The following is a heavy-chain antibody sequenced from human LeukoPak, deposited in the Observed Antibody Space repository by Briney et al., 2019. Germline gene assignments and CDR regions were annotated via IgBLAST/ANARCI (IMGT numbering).Heavy chain of an antibody. CDR1: RYTFTSYD. CDR3: ARARVEDYDFWSGYYMSRFDP. CDR2: MNPNSGNT. J-gene: IGHJ5*02. Sequence: GASVKVSCKASRYTFTSYDINWVRQATGQGLEWMGWMNPNSGNTGYAQKFQGRVTMTRNTSISTAYMELSSLRSEDTAVYYCARARVEDYDFWSGYYMSRFDPWGQGTLVTVSS. D-gene: IGHD3-3*01. V-gene: IGHV1-8*01.